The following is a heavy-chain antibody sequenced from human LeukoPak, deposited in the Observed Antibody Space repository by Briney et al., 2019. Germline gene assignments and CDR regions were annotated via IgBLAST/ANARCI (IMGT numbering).Heavy chain of an antibody. CDR3: AKDRSGYSSYNLEY. Sequence: GGSLRLSCAASGFTFSSYAMSWVRQAPGKGLEWVSAISGSGGSTYYADSVKGRFTISRDNSKNTLYLQMNSLRAEDTAVYYFAKDRSGYSSYNLEYWGQGTLVTVSS. CDR2: ISGSGGST. D-gene: IGHD3-22*01. CDR1: GFTFSSYA. V-gene: IGHV3-23*01. J-gene: IGHJ4*02.